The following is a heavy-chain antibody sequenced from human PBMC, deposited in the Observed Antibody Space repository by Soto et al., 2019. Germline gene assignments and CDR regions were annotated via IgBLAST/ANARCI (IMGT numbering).Heavy chain of an antibody. J-gene: IGHJ1*01. V-gene: IGHV3-33*01. CDR3: ATGSPTATFGYLIEYFQH. D-gene: IGHD6-25*01. CDR1: GFTFSSYG. CDR2: IWYDGSNK. Sequence: GGSLRLSCAASGFTFSSYGMHWVRQAPGKGLEWVAVIWYDGSNKYYADSVKGRFTISRDNSKNTLYLQMNSLRAEDTAVYYCATGSPTATFGYLIEYFQHWGQGTLVTVSS.